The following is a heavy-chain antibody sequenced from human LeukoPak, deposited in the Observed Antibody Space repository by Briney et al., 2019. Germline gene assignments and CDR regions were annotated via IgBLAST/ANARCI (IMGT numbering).Heavy chain of an antibody. J-gene: IGHJ4*02. Sequence: GGSLRLSCAASGFTFSSYSMNWVRQAPGKGLEWVSSISSSSSYIYYADSVKGRFTISRDNAKSSLYLQMNSLRADDTAVYYCAKDLIPRADPSTSFDYWGQGTPVTVSS. CDR1: GFTFSSYS. CDR2: ISSSSSYI. V-gene: IGHV3-21*04. CDR3: AKDLIPRADPSTSFDY. D-gene: IGHD3-16*01.